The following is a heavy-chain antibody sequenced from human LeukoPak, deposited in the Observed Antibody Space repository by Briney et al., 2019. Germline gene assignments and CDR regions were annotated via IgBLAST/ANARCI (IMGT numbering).Heavy chain of an antibody. CDR3: ARGSGSV. CDR2: IKQDGSEK. V-gene: IGHV3-7*01. J-gene: IGHJ4*02. CDR1: GFTFSSYW. D-gene: IGHD3-3*01. Sequence: PGGSLRLSCAASGFTFSSYWVSWVRQAPGKGLEWVANIKQDGSEKYYVDSVKGRFTISRDNAKNSLYLQMNSLRAEDTAVYYCARGSGSVWGQGTLVTVSS.